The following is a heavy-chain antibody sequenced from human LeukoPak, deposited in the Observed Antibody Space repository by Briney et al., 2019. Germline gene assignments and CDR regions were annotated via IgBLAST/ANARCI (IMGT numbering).Heavy chain of an antibody. V-gene: IGHV1-69*05. J-gene: IGHJ4*02. Sequence: GSSVKVSCKASGGTFSSYAISWVRQAPGQGLEWMGGIIPIFGTANYAQKFQGRVTITTDESTSTAYMELSSLRSEDTAVYYCARDGNRGWFGEYPPAFDYWGQGTLVTVSS. CDR3: ARDGNRGWFGEYPPAFDY. D-gene: IGHD3-10*01. CDR2: IIPIFGTA. CDR1: GGTFSSYA.